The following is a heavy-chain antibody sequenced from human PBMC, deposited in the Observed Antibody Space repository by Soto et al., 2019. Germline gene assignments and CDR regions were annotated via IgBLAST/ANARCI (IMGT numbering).Heavy chain of an antibody. CDR2: IYWDDDK. V-gene: IGHV2-5*02. CDR3: AHLNTRGYYFDY. J-gene: IGHJ4*02. CDR1: GFSLTTSGVG. Sequence: SGPTLVNPTQTLTLTCTFSGFSLTTSGVGVGWIRQPPGKAPEWLALIYWDDDKRYRSSLKDRLTISKDTSKSQVVLTMTNMDPVDTATYYCAHLNTRGYYFDYWGRGALVTVSS.